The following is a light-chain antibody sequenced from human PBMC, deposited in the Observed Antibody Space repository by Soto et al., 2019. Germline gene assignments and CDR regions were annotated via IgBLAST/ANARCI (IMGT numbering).Light chain of an antibody. CDR1: QSXSSW. J-gene: IGKJ1*01. CDR2: KAS. V-gene: IGKV1-5*03. Sequence: IQXTXSPSTLSAXVGXRVTITCRASQSXSSWLAWYQKKLGKAPNLLIYKASSLKSGVPSRFSGSGSGTEFTLTISSLQPEDFATYYCQQYHGYWTFGQGTTVEIK. CDR3: QQYHGYWT.